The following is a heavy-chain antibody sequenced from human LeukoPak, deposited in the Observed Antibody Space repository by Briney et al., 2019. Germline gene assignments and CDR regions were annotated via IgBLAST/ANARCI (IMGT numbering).Heavy chain of an antibody. CDR1: GGTFSSYA. CDR3: ARVFRYYYYMDV. J-gene: IGHJ6*03. V-gene: IGHV1-69*06. CDR2: IIPIFGTA. Sequence: SVKVSCKASGGTFSSYAISWVRQAPGQGLEWMGGIIPIFGTANYAQKFQGRVTITADKSTSTAYMELSSLRSEDTAVYYCARVFRYYYYMDVWGKGTTVTVSS.